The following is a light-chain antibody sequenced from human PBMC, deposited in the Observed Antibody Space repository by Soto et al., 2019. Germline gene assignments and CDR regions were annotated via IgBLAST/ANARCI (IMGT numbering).Light chain of an antibody. CDR2: EVS. CDR1: SSDVGGYKY. Sequence: QLVLTQPPSASGSPGQLVTISCTGTSSDVGGYKYVSWYQQYPGKAPKLMIYEVSKRPSGVPDRFSGSKSGNTASLTVSGLQAEDEADYYCSSYAGSSNVVFGGGTQLTVL. J-gene: IGLJ2*01. CDR3: SSYAGSSNVV. V-gene: IGLV2-8*01.